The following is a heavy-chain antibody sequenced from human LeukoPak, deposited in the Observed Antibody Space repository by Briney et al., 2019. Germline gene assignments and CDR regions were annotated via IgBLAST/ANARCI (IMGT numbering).Heavy chain of an antibody. D-gene: IGHD2-2*01. CDR2: INPNSGGT. J-gene: IGHJ5*02. CDR1: GYTFTGYY. V-gene: IGHV1-2*02. Sequence: ASVKVSCKASGYTFTGYYMHWVRQAPGQGLELMGWINPNSGGTNYAQKFQGRVTMTRDTSISTAYTELSRLRSDDTAVYYCAREIVVVPAAIFGWFDPWGQGTLVTVSS. CDR3: AREIVVVPAAIFGWFDP.